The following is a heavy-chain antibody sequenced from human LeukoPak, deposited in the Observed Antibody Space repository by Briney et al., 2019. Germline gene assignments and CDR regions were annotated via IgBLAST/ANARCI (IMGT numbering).Heavy chain of an antibody. CDR1: GFTFSNYA. V-gene: IGHV3-23*01. CDR2: ISGSGGST. Sequence: GGSLRLSCAASGFTFSNYAMSWVRQAPGKGLEWVSSISGSGGSTYYVDSVKGRFTISRDNSKNTLYLQMNGLRAEDTAVYYCAKDQYSGSYYWFDPWGQGTLVTVSS. CDR3: AKDQYSGSYYWFDP. J-gene: IGHJ5*02. D-gene: IGHD1-26*01.